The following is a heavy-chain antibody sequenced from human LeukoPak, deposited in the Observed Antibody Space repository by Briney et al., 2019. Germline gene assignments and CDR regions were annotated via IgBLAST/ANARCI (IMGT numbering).Heavy chain of an antibody. CDR2: IYYSGST. Sequence: SETLSFTCTVSGGSISSSSYYWGWIRQPPGKGLEWIGSIYYSGSTYYNPSLKSRVTISVDTSKNQFSLKLSSVTAADTAVYYCARHAWELRHAFDIWGQGTMVTVSS. D-gene: IGHD1-26*01. CDR1: GGSISSSSYY. CDR3: ARHAWELRHAFDI. J-gene: IGHJ3*02. V-gene: IGHV4-39*01.